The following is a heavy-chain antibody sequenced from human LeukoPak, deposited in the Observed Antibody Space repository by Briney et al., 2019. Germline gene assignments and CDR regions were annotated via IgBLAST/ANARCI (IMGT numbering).Heavy chain of an antibody. CDR2: ISGSGGST. CDR1: GFTFSSYA. D-gene: IGHD5/OR15-5a*01. V-gene: IGHV3-23*01. Sequence: PGGSLRLSCAASGFTFSSYAMSWVRQAPGKGLEWVSAISGSGGSTYYADSVKGRFTISRDNSKNTLYLRMNSLRAEDTTVYYCAKSSVVSHYYYGMDVWGQGTTVTVSS. CDR3: AKSSVVSHYYYGMDV. J-gene: IGHJ6*02.